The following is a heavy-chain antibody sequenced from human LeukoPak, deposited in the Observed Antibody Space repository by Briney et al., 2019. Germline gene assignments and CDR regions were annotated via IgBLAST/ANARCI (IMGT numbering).Heavy chain of an antibody. J-gene: IGHJ2*01. D-gene: IGHD3-22*01. Sequence: SETLSLTCTVSGGSISSSSYYWGWIRQPPGKGLEWIGSIYYSGSTYYNPSLKSRVTISVDTSKNQFSLKLSSVTAADTAVYYCARRYYYDSSGYYYVVYWYFDLWGRGTLVTVSS. V-gene: IGHV4-39*01. CDR1: GGSISSSSYY. CDR2: IYYSGST. CDR3: ARRYYYDSSGYYYVVYWYFDL.